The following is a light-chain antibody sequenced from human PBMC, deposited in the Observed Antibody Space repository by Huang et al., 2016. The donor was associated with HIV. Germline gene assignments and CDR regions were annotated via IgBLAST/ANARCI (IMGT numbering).Light chain of an antibody. CDR2: DAS. CDR3: QDRYNWPRFT. V-gene: IGKV3-11*01. J-gene: IGKJ3*01. Sequence: ENMLTQSPATLSLSPGKRATLSCRASQSVGTYLAWYQQKPGQAPRLPIYDASFSATGIPVRFSGSGSETNFPLTISRLEPEDFAVYYCQDRYNWPRFTFGPGTKVDIK. CDR1: QSVGTY.